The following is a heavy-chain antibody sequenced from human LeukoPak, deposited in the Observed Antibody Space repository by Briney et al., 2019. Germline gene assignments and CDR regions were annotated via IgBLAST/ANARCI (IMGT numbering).Heavy chain of an antibody. CDR3: AIEGCLYRSPDY. Sequence: SETLSLTCNVSGGSVTATNWCTMFRQPPGKGLEWIGEVHLDGRTNYNPSLKSRLVMSADLPENHISLKLTSVTAADTAVYYRAIEGCLYRSPDYAGQGTLVTVSS. D-gene: IGHD5/OR15-5a*01. V-gene: IGHV4-4*02. CDR1: GGSVTATNW. J-gene: IGHJ4*02. CDR2: VHLDGRT.